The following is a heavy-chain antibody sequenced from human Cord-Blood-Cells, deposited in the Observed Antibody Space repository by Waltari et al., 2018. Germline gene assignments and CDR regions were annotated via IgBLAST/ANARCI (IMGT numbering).Heavy chain of an antibody. J-gene: IGHJ3*02. Sequence: QVQLVQSGAEVKKPGSSVKVSCKASGGTSRSYAISWVRQDPGQGLEWMGGIIPIFGTANYAQKFQGRVTITADESTSTAYMELSSLRSEDTVVYYCARARGRFKLEANDAFDIWGQGTMVTVSS. CDR3: ARARGRFKLEANDAFDI. CDR1: GGTSRSYA. V-gene: IGHV1-69*12. CDR2: IIPIFGTA. D-gene: IGHD1-1*01.